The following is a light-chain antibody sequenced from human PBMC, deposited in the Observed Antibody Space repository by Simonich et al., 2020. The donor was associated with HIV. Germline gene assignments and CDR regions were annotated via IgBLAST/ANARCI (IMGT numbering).Light chain of an antibody. CDR3: QQYDNL. CDR1: QSISNW. J-gene: IGKJ3*01. V-gene: IGKV1-33*01. Sequence: DIQMTQSPSTLSASVGDRVTITCRASQSISNWLAWYQQKPGKAPKLLIYDASNLETGVPSRFSGSGSGTDFTFTISSLQPEDIATYYCQQYDNLFGPGTKVDIK. CDR2: DAS.